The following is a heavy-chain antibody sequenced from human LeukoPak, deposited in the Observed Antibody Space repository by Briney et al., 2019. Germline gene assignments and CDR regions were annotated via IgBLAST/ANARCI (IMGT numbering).Heavy chain of an antibody. CDR2: IFTSGST. CDR3: ARDGSISGWYSDY. J-gene: IGHJ4*02. CDR1: GGSMTSDY. Sequence: SETLSLTCTVSGGSMTSDYWSWSRQPAGKGLEWIGRIFTSGSTNYNPSLKSRVTMSVATSKTHFSLNLTSVTAADTAMYYCARDGSISGWYSDYWGQGTLVTVSS. V-gene: IGHV4-4*07. D-gene: IGHD6-19*01.